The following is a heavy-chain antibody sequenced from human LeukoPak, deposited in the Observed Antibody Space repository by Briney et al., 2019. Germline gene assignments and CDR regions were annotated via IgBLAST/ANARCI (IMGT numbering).Heavy chain of an antibody. J-gene: IGHJ4*02. CDR2: IYYRGST. CDR3: ARWGWGSFYFDY. V-gene: IGHV4-61*01. CDR1: GGSVSSGSYY. Sequence: SETLSLTCTVSGGSVSSGSYYWSWIRQPPGKGLEWIGYIYYRGSTNYNPSLKSRVTISVDTSKNQFSLKLSSVTAADTAVYYCARWGWGSFYFDYWGQGTLVTVSS. D-gene: IGHD3-16*01.